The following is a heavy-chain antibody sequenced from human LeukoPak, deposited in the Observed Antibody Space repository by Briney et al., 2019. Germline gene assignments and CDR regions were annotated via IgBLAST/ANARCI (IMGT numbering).Heavy chain of an antibody. V-gene: IGHV3-7*04. Sequence: GGSLRLSCAASGFTFSNYWMSWVRQAPGKGLEWVANINQGGRESYYVDSVEGRFTISRGNADYSLYLQMNSLRAEGTAVYYCARAATTGTVDYWGQGTLVTVSS. CDR3: ARAATTGTVDY. J-gene: IGHJ4*02. D-gene: IGHD1-1*01. CDR2: INQGGRES. CDR1: GFTFSNYW.